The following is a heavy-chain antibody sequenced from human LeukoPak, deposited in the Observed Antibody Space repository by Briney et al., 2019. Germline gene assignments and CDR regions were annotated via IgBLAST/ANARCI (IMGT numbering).Heavy chain of an antibody. Sequence: SETLSLTCTVSGYYITRGYYWGWIRQPPGKGLEWIGSINYSGSTYYSPSLESRVTISVDTSKNQFSLKLSSVTAADTAVYYCARIERESSGSDYWGQGTLVTVSS. D-gene: IGHD3-22*01. J-gene: IGHJ4*02. CDR1: GYYITRGYY. CDR2: INYSGST. V-gene: IGHV4-38-2*02. CDR3: ARIERESSGSDY.